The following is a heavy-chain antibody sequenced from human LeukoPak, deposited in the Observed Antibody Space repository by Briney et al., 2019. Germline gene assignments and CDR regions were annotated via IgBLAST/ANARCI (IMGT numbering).Heavy chain of an antibody. CDR1: GFTFSSYA. Sequence: PGGSLRLSCAASGFTFSSYAMHWVRQAPGKGLEWVAVISYDGSNKYYADSVKGRFTISRDNSKNTLYLQMNSLRAEDTAVYYCARGLGGKSVPADIFYYYYMDVWGKGTTVTVSS. D-gene: IGHD2-2*01. V-gene: IGHV3-30-3*01. J-gene: IGHJ6*03. CDR3: ARGLGGKSVPADIFYYYYMDV. CDR2: ISYDGSNK.